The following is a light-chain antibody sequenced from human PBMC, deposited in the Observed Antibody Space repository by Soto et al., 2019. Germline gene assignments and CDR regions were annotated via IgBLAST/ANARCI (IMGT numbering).Light chain of an antibody. CDR1: QPIGTS. CDR3: QPGYNTLCT. Sequence: DIQMTRSPSSLSSCGGDSVTVTCLSSQPIGTSLHWYQQRAGTAPKVLISAATKLQSGVPSRFSGRRSGTEFTITISNMQPADYATSSCQPGYNTLCTFGRGTKVDIK. CDR2: AAT. V-gene: IGKV1-39*01. J-gene: IGKJ4*02.